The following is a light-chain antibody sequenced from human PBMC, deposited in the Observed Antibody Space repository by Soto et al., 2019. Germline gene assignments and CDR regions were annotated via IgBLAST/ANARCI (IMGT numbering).Light chain of an antibody. Sequence: AIPMTQSPSSLSASIGDRVTITCRASQAIRNDLGWYQQKAGEAPRVLIYAVSTLQSGVPSRFSGSGSGTDFTLTISGLQPEDSATYYCLQDYNYPRTFGQGTKLEV. J-gene: IGKJ1*01. CDR3: LQDYNYPRT. V-gene: IGKV1-6*01. CDR1: QAIRND. CDR2: AVS.